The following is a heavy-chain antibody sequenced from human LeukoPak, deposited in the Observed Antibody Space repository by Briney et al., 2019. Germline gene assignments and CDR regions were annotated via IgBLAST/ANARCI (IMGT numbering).Heavy chain of an antibody. Sequence: TLSLTCTVSGGSISSGDYYWSWIRQPPGKGLEWIGYIYYSGSTYYNPSLKSRVTISVDTSKNQFSLKLSSVTAADTAVYYCARRGLGVATTNEGFDYWGQGTLVTVSS. CDR2: IYYSGST. CDR3: ARRGLGVATTNEGFDY. V-gene: IGHV4-30-4*01. J-gene: IGHJ4*02. D-gene: IGHD5-12*01. CDR1: GGSISSGDYY.